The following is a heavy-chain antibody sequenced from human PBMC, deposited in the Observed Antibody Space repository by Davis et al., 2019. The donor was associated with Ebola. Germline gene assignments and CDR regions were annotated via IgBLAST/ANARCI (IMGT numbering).Heavy chain of an antibody. CDR3: ARLGGTLQNPTPYYYGMDV. CDR1: GGSISSGGYY. J-gene: IGHJ6*02. Sequence: PSETLSLTCTVSGGSISSGGYYWSWIRQHPGKGLEWIGYIYYSGSTYYNPSLKSRVTISVDTSKNQFSLKLSSVTAADTAVYYCARLGGTLQNPTPYYYGMDVWGQGTTVTVSS. V-gene: IGHV4-31*03. CDR2: IYYSGST. D-gene: IGHD3-16*01.